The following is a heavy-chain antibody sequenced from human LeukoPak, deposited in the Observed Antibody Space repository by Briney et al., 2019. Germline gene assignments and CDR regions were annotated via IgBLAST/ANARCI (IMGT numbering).Heavy chain of an antibody. Sequence: ASVTVSCKASGYTLNGYYMQWVRQAPGLGLEWMGWINPNSGDTNYAQKFQGRITMTRDTSVSTAYMELSSLTSDDTAVYFCARDAAIWGQGTLVTVSS. CDR1: GYTLNGYY. V-gene: IGHV1-2*02. J-gene: IGHJ3*02. CDR2: INPNSGDT. D-gene: IGHD6-25*01. CDR3: ARDAAI.